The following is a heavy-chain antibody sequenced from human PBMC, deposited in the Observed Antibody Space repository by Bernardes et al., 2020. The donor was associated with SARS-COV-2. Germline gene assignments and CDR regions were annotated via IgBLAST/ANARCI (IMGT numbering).Heavy chain of an antibody. CDR3: TKAGSYGDRHHFDY. D-gene: IGHD4-17*01. CDR1: GFIISRYW. V-gene: IGHV3-74*01. CDR2: MNSDGSST. J-gene: IGHJ4*02. Sequence: AESRRLSSAVSGFIISRYWVDWVSQAPGKGLEWVARMNSDGSSTNYADSVKGRLTISRDNAKNTIYLKMNSLRAEDTAVYYWTKAGSYGDRHHFDYWGQGTLVTVSS.